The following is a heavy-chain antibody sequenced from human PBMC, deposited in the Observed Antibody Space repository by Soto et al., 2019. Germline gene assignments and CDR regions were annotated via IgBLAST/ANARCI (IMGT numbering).Heavy chain of an antibody. Sequence: QVQLQESGPGLVKPSETLSLTCTVSGGSISSYYWSWIRQPPGKGLEWIGYIYYSGSTNYNPSLKSRVTISVDTSKNQFSLKLSSVTAADTAVYYCARLPYSSGLPNFDYWGQGTLVTVSS. J-gene: IGHJ4*02. CDR1: GGSISSYY. CDR3: ARLPYSSGLPNFDY. CDR2: IYYSGST. V-gene: IGHV4-59*01. D-gene: IGHD6-19*01.